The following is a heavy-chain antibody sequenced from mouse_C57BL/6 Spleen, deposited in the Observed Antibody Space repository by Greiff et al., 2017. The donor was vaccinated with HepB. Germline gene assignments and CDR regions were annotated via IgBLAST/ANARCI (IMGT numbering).Heavy chain of an antibody. V-gene: IGHV5-9-1*02. CDR3: TRDSTIVPYYFDY. Sequence: EVHLVESGEGLVKPGGSLKLSCAASGFTFSSYAMSWVRQTPEKRLEWVAYISSGGDYIYYADTVKGRFTISRDNARNTLYLQMSSLKSEDTAMYYCTRDSTIVPYYFDYWGQGTTLTVSS. D-gene: IGHD2-12*01. CDR2: ISSGGDYI. J-gene: IGHJ2*01. CDR1: GFTFSSYA.